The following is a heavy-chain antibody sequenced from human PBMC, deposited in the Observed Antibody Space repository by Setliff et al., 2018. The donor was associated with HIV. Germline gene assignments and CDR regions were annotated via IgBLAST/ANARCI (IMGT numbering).Heavy chain of an antibody. Sequence: ASVKVSCKASGYTFTSYYMHWVRQAPGQGLEWMGIINPSGGSTSYAQKFQGRVTMTRDTSTSTVYMELSSLRSEDTAVYYCARNPRIAVAGTDYYYYMDAWGKGTTVTVS. CDR1: GYTFTSYY. CDR2: INPSGGST. D-gene: IGHD6-19*01. CDR3: ARNPRIAVAGTDYYYYMDA. V-gene: IGHV1-46*01. J-gene: IGHJ6*03.